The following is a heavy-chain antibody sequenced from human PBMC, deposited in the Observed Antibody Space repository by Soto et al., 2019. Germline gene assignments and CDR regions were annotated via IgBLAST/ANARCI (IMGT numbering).Heavy chain of an antibody. CDR3: ARVIVATIPVSQWLDIDY. CDR2: ISAYNGNT. V-gene: IGHV1-18*01. D-gene: IGHD5-12*01. J-gene: IGHJ4*02. CDR1: GYTFTSYG. Sequence: ASVKVSCKASGYTFTSYGISWVRQAPGQGLEWMGWISAYNGNTNYAQKLQGRVTMTTDTSTSTAYMELRSLRSDDTAVYYCARVIVATIPVSQWLDIDYWGQGTLVTVSS.